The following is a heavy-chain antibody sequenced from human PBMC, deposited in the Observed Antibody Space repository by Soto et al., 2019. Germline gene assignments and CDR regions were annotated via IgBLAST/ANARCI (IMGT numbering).Heavy chain of an antibody. J-gene: IGHJ5*02. CDR3: ARHPERIAEIGWFDP. D-gene: IGHD6-13*01. CDR1: GFTFSSYS. CDR2: ISSSSSTI. V-gene: IGHV3-48*01. Sequence: GSLRLSCAASGFTFSSYSMNWVRQAPGRGLEWVSYISSSSSTIYYADSVKGRFTISRDNAKNSLYLQMNSLRAEDTAVYYCARHPERIAEIGWFDPWGQGTLVTVSS.